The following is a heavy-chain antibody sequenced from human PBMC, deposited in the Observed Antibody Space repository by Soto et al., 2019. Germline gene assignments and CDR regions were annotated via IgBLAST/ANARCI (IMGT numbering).Heavy chain of an antibody. Sequence: QVHLQESGPGLVKPSETLSLTCSVSGDSLNNHYWTWIRQPPGKGLEWIGNIYDSGSTNYSPALKSRVSMSVDTSKNLFSLKMNSVTAADTAVYYWARSSMVPVDYFDFWGQGTVVTVSS. CDR3: ARSSMVPVDYFDF. CDR2: IYDSGST. CDR1: GDSLNNHY. V-gene: IGHV4-59*11. J-gene: IGHJ4*02. D-gene: IGHD3-10*01.